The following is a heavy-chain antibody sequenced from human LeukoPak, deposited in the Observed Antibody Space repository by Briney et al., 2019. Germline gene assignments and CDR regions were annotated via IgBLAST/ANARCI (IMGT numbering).Heavy chain of an antibody. CDR2: TIPIFGTA. CDR1: GGTFSSYA. J-gene: IGHJ6*02. D-gene: IGHD3-3*01. Sequence: SVKVSCKASGGTFSSYAISWVRLAPGQGLEWMGGTIPIFGTANYAQKFQGRVTITADESTSTAYMELSSLRSEDTAVYYCARANYDFWSGYYYYYYGMDVWGQGTTVTVSS. V-gene: IGHV1-69*13. CDR3: ARANYDFWSGYYYYYYGMDV.